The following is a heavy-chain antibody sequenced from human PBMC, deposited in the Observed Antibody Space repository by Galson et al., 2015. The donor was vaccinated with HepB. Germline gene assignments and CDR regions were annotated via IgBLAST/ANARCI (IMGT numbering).Heavy chain of an antibody. D-gene: IGHD6-6*01. CDR1: GFTVSSNY. CDR2: IYSGGST. V-gene: IGHV3-53*01. CDR3: ARGLGQLGYYYYYYMDV. Sequence: SLRLSCAASGFTVSSNYMSWVRQAPGKGLEWVSVIYSGGSTYYADSVKGRFTISRDNSKNTLYLQMNSLRAEDTAVYYCARGLGQLGYYYYYYMDVWGKGTTVTVSS. J-gene: IGHJ6*03.